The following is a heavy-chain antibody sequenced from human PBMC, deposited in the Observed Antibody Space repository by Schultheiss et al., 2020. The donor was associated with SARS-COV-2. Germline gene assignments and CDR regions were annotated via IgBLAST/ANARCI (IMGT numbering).Heavy chain of an antibody. J-gene: IGHJ6*03. CDR1: GGSISSYY. D-gene: IGHD2-2*01. Sequence: GSLRLSCTVSGGSISSYYWSWIRQPAGKGLEWIGRIYTSGSTNYNPSLKSRVTISVDTSKNQFSLKLSSVTAADTAVYYCARDRGDIVVVPAARYYYYYYMDVWGKGTTVTVSS. CDR2: IYTSGST. CDR3: ARDRGDIVVVPAARYYYYYYMDV. V-gene: IGHV4-4*07.